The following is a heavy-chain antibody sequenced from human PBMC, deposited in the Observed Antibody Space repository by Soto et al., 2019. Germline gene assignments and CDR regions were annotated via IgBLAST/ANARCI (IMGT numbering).Heavy chain of an antibody. CDR2: IFYTGNT. Sequence: QVQLQESGPGLVKPSETLSLTCTVSGGSISSYYWSWIRQPPGKGLEWIGNIFYTGNTNYNPSLKSRGTISVDTPRKQFSLKLSSVTAADTAVYYCAAFAEMSTTGGFDYWGQGTLVTVSS. CDR3: AAFAEMSTTGGFDY. CDR1: GGSISSYY. V-gene: IGHV4-59*01. J-gene: IGHJ4*02. D-gene: IGHD1-1*01.